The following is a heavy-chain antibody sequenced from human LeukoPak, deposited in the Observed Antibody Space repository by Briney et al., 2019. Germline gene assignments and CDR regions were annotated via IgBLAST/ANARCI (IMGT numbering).Heavy chain of an antibody. J-gene: IGHJ6*02. Sequence: GGSLRLSCAASGFTFDDYAMHWVRQAPGKGLEWVSYITWNGGSTYYADSVKGRFTISRDNSKDSLYLQMNSLRVEDTALYYCAKDRPFPYGMDVWGQGTTVTVSS. CDR1: GFTFDDYA. CDR3: AKDRPFPYGMDV. V-gene: IGHV3-43D*03. CDR2: ITWNGGST.